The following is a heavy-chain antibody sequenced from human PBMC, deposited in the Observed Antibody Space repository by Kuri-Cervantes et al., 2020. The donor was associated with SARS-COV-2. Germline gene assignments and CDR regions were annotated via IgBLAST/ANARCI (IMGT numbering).Heavy chain of an antibody. CDR2: IAYDGSNK. D-gene: IGHD3-3*01. Sequence: GSLRLSCAASGFTFSSYGMHWVRQAPGKGLEWVAVIAYDGSNKYYGNSVKGRFTISRDNAKNTLYLQMNSLRAEDTAVYYCAREYYDFWSGYYYGMDVWGQGTTVTVSS. J-gene: IGHJ6*02. CDR3: AREYYDFWSGYYYGMDV. CDR1: GFTFSSYG. V-gene: IGHV3-30*03.